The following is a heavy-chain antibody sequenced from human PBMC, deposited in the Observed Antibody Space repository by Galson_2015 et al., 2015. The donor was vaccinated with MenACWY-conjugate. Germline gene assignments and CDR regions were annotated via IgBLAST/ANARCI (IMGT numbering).Heavy chain of an antibody. Sequence: SLRLSCAASGFSFDEHAMSWVRQAPGRGLEWVAGINWNGGNTGYADSVKGRFTISRGNAKNSLYLQMNNLGVEDTALYYCARDSNDYGDWGASDTWGQGTVIIVSA. CDR1: GFSFDEHA. D-gene: IGHD4-17*01. CDR2: INWNGGNT. V-gene: IGHV3-20*04. J-gene: IGHJ3*02. CDR3: ARDSNDYGDWGASDT.